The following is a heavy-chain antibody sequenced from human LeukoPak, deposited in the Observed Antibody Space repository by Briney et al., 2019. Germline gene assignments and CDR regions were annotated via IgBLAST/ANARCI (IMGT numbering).Heavy chain of an antibody. Sequence: GASVKVSCKASGYTFTSYDINWVRQATGQGLEWMGWMNPNSGNTGYAQKFQGRVTMTRNTSISTAYMELSSLRSEDTAVYYCARVPVPAADYYYYYYYMDVWGKGTTVTVSS. D-gene: IGHD2-2*01. CDR2: MNPNSGNT. CDR1: GYTFTSYD. CDR3: ARVPVPAADYYYYYYYMDV. J-gene: IGHJ6*03. V-gene: IGHV1-8*01.